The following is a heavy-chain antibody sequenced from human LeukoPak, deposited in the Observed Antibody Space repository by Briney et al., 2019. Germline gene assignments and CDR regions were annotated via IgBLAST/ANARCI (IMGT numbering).Heavy chain of an antibody. CDR1: GFTFSASW. Sequence: GGSLRLSCAASGFTFSASWMHWVRRVPGKGLVWVSRISADGSSFSYADSVKGRFTISRDNSKNTLYLQMNSLRAEDTAVYYCATGIDYGGNSLLGYWGQGTLVTVSS. CDR3: ATGIDYGGNSLLGY. V-gene: IGHV3-74*01. D-gene: IGHD4-23*01. J-gene: IGHJ4*02. CDR2: ISADGSSF.